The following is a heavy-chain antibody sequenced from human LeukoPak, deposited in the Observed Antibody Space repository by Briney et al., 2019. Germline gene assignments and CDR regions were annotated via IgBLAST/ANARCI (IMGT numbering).Heavy chain of an antibody. Sequence: PSQTLSLTCTVSGGSISSGSYYWSWIRQPAGTGLEWIGRIYTSGSTNYNPSLKSRVTISVDTSKNQSSLKLSSVTAADTAVYYCARDPSLGGGVGYWGQGTLVTVSS. D-gene: IGHD2-15*01. CDR3: ARDPSLGGGVGY. CDR2: IYTSGST. CDR1: GGSISSGSYY. J-gene: IGHJ4*02. V-gene: IGHV4-61*02.